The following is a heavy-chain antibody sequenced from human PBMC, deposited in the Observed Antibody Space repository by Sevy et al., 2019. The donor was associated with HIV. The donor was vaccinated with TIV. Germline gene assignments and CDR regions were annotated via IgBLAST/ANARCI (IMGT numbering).Heavy chain of an antibody. V-gene: IGHV4-39*02. J-gene: IGHJ5*01. CDR1: GGSISSGGYQ. CDR2: MSNSGYT. CDR3: ARGRVAGRLDS. D-gene: IGHD6-6*01. Sequence: SETLSITCTVSGGSISSGGYQWGWIRQPPGKGLEWIGSMSNSGYTYYNPSLKSRVTIIVDTSRNQFSLKVSSVTAADTGLYYCARGRVAGRLDSRGQGILVTVSS.